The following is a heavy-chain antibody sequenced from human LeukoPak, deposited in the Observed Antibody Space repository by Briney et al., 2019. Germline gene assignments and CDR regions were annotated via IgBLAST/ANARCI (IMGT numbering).Heavy chain of an antibody. CDR3: ARDSSSFPNYFDL. Sequence: GGSLRLSCAASGFTVGDNYMSWVRQAPGKGLEWVSLIYSAGDTFCSDSVRGRFTISRDNSKNTLYLQMNSLRAEDTAFYYCARDSSSFPNYFDLWGQGTLVTVSS. J-gene: IGHJ4*02. D-gene: IGHD2/OR15-2a*01. V-gene: IGHV3-53*01. CDR1: GFTVGDNY. CDR2: IYSAGDT.